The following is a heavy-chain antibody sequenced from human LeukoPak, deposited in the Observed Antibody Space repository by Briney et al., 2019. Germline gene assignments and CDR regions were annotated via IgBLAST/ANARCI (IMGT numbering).Heavy chain of an antibody. CDR1: GYTFTGYY. Sequence: ASVKVSCKASGYTFTGYYIHWVRQAPGQGLDWMGRINPNNGGTNYAQKFQGRVTMTRDMSMSTAYMELSRLRSDDTAVYYCAGEDNSSGYRPFDIWGQGQWSPSLQ. CDR3: AGEDNSSGYRPFDI. CDR2: INPNNGGT. J-gene: IGHJ3*02. D-gene: IGHD3-22*01. V-gene: IGHV1-2*06.